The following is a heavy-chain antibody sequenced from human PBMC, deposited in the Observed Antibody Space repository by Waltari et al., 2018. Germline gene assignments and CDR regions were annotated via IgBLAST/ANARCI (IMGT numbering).Heavy chain of an antibody. CDR1: GFTFSNYW. D-gene: IGHD6-25*01. Sequence: EVQLVESGGGLVPPGGSLRLSCAASGFTFSNYWMSWVRQAPGKGLEWVANIQENGGTKYYVDSVKGRVTISRDNAENSLYLQMNSLRAEDTAVYYCARDDVIPHSGQDYWGQGTLVTVSS. V-gene: IGHV3-7*03. J-gene: IGHJ4*02. CDR2: IQENGGTK. CDR3: ARDDVIPHSGQDY.